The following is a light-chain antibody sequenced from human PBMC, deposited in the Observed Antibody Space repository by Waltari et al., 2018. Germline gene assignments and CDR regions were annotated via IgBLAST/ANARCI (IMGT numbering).Light chain of an antibody. CDR1: KIGPDFD. V-gene: IGLV1-40*01. J-gene: IGLJ2*01. CDR3: QSSDSSLSGYVI. Sequence: QYVLTQPPSVSGAPGQRVTISCSGSKIGPDFDVHWYQQLPGKAPKLLIFGNSNRPLGVPDRFSGSKSGTSASLAITGLQSEDEAVYYCQSSDSSLSGYVIFGGGTKVTVL. CDR2: GNS.